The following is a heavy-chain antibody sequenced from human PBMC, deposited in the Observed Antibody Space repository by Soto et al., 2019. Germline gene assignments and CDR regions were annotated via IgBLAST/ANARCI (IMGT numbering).Heavy chain of an antibody. J-gene: IGHJ4*02. D-gene: IGHD5-18*01. CDR1: GGPISSYY. Sequence: PSETLSLTCTYSGGPISSYYWSLIRQPAGKGLEWIGRIYTSGSTNYNPSLKSRVTMSVDTSKDQFSLKLSSVTAADKTVYYCARDSSNSCGYIEYWGKGTLVTVPS. V-gene: IGHV4-4*07. CDR2: IYTSGST. CDR3: ARDSSNSCGYIEY.